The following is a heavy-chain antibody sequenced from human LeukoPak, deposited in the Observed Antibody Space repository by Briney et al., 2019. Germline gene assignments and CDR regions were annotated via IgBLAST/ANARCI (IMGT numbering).Heavy chain of an antibody. Sequence: GGSLRLSCAAPDFTFSRYSMSWVRQAPGKGLEWVANIKQDGSEKYYVDSVKGRFTISRDNAKNSLYLQMNSLRAEDTAVYYCAREKWSRYYYGMDVWCQGTTVTVSS. CDR1: DFTFSRYS. CDR3: AREKWSRYYYGMDV. CDR2: IKQDGSEK. D-gene: IGHD2-15*01. V-gene: IGHV3-7*04. J-gene: IGHJ6*02.